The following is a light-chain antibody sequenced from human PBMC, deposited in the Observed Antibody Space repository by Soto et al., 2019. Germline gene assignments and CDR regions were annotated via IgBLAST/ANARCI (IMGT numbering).Light chain of an antibody. CDR2: KAS. J-gene: IGKJ5*01. V-gene: IGKV1-5*03. CDR3: QKRHMWPIT. CDR1: QTISSW. Sequence: DIQMTQSPSTMSGSVGDRVTITCRASQTISSWLAWYQQKPGKAPKLLIYKASTLKSGVPSRFSGSGSGTDFTLTISSLEPEDSAVYYCQKRHMWPITFGQGTRVAIK.